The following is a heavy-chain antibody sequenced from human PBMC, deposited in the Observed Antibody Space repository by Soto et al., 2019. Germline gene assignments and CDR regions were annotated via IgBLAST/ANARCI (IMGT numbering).Heavy chain of an antibody. D-gene: IGHD4-17*01. J-gene: IGHJ4*02. Sequence: QMQLVQSGPEVKKPGTSVKVSCKASGFNFTSSAVQWVRQARGQRLELIGWIVVGSGNTNYAQKFQERVTITRDMSTSTAYMELSSRRSEDTAVYYWAAALHDYGDYVGFYFAYWGRGTLVTVSS. CDR3: AAALHDYGDYVGFYFAY. CDR1: GFNFTSSA. V-gene: IGHV1-58*01. CDR2: IVVGSGNT.